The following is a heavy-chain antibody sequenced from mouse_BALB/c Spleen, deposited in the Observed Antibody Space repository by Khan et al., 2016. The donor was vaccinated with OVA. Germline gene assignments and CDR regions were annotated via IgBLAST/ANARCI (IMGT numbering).Heavy chain of an antibody. CDR1: GFSLSRYN. V-gene: IGHV2-6-4*01. J-gene: IGHJ4*01. CDR2: IWGGGGT. Sequence: VQLQESGPGLVAPPQSLSITCTVSGFSLSRYNIHWVRQPPGQGLEWLGMIWGGGGTDYNSTLKSRLSIRKDNSKSQVLLKMNSLQTDDTAMYFCARAYYRYDGYYAMDYWGQGTSVTVSS. D-gene: IGHD2-14*01. CDR3: ARAYYRYDGYYAMDY.